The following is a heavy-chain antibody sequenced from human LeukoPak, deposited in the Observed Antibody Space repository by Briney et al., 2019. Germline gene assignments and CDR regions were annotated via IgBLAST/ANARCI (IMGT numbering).Heavy chain of an antibody. D-gene: IGHD3-9*01. Sequence: PGGSLRLSCAASGFTFSSYWMSWVRQAPGKGLEWVANIKQDGSEKYYVDSVKGRFTISRDNAKNSLYLQMNSLRAEDTAVYYCARDGPSTRYFDWLTTFDYWGQGTLVTVSS. V-gene: IGHV3-7*01. CDR3: ARDGPSTRYFDWLTTFDY. CDR2: IKQDGSEK. J-gene: IGHJ4*02. CDR1: GFTFSSYW.